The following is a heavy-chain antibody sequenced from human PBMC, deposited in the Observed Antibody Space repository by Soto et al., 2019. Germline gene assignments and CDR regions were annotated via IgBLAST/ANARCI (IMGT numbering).Heavy chain of an antibody. Sequence: VQLVESGGGVAQPGESLRLSCAASGFTFSSYVIHWVRQAPGKGLEWVALTSTDGTDKYYPDSVRGRFTISRDNAKKTVNLPLNSLRTEDTAVYYCVKAGGTLPNVVNSPVDIWGQGTKVTVSS. J-gene: IGHJ3*02. CDR3: VKAGGTLPNVVNSPVDI. V-gene: IGHV3-30-3*02. D-gene: IGHD3-16*01. CDR2: TSTDGTDK. CDR1: GFTFSSYV.